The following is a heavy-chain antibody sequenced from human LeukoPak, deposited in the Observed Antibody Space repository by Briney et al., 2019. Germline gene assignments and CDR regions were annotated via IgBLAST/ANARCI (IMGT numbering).Heavy chain of an antibody. CDR1: GFTFSSHW. Sequence: GGSLRLSCAAPGFTFSSHWMHWVRQVPGKGLVWVSGISNDGSSTRYADSVRGRFTISRDNAKNTLFLQMNSLRAEDTAMYYCSRDRSSAFDIWGQGTMVTVSS. J-gene: IGHJ3*02. V-gene: IGHV3-74*01. CDR2: ISNDGSST. CDR3: SRDRSSAFDI.